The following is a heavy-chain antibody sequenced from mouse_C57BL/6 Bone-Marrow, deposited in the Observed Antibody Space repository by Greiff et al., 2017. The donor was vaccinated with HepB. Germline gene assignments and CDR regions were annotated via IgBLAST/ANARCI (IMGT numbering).Heavy chain of an antibody. CDR1: GFNIKDYY. Sequence: EVHLVESGAELVKPGASVKLSCTASGFNIKDYYMHWVKQRTEQGLEWSGRIDPEDGETKYAPKFQGKATITADTSSNTAYLQLSSLTSEDTAVYYCAREGVFITTVVATFDYWGQGTTLTVSS. CDR2: IDPEDGET. J-gene: IGHJ2*01. CDR3: AREGVFITTVVATFDY. D-gene: IGHD1-1*01. V-gene: IGHV14-2*01.